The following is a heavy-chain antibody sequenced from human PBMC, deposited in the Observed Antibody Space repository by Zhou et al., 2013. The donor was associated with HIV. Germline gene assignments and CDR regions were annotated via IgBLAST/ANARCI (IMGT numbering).Heavy chain of an antibody. J-gene: IGHJ6*02. CDR2: IIPIFGTA. CDR1: GGTFSSYA. D-gene: IGHD2-21*02. CDR3: AGQSGLVVVTAIPNYYYGMDV. Sequence: QVQLVQSGAEVKKPGSSVKVSCKASGGTFSSYAISWVRQAPGQGLEWMGGIIPIFGTANYAQKFQGRVTITTDESTSTAYMELSSLRSEDTAVYYCAGQSGLVVVTAIPNYYYGMDVWGQGTTVTVSS. V-gene: IGHV1-69*05.